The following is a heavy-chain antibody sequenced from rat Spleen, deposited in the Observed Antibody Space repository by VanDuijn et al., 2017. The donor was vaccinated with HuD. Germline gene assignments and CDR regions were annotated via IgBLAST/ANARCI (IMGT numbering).Heavy chain of an antibody. D-gene: IGHD1-7*01. CDR2: ITYSGST. V-gene: IGHV3-1*01. Sequence: EVQLQESGPGLVKPSQSLSLTCSVTGYSITNNYWGWIRKFPGNKMEWIGHITYSGSTTYNPSLKSRISITRDTSKNQFFLQLNSVTAEDTATYYCARRYYGPFDYWGQGVMVTVSS. CDR3: ARRYYGPFDY. CDR1: GYSITNNY. J-gene: IGHJ2*01.